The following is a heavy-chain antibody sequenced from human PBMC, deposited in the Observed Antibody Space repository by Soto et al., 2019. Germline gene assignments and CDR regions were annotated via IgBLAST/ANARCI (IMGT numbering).Heavy chain of an antibody. Sequence: AVKVSCKASGGTFSSYAISWVRQAPGQGLEWMGGIIPIFGTANYAQKFQGRVTITADESTSTAYMELSSLRSEDTAVYYCARYLEPHYDSIGYYPWYFDYWGQGTMVTVSS. CDR1: GGTFSSYA. V-gene: IGHV1-69*13. J-gene: IGHJ4*02. CDR3: ARYLEPHYDSIGYYPWYFDY. D-gene: IGHD3-22*01. CDR2: IIPIFGTA.